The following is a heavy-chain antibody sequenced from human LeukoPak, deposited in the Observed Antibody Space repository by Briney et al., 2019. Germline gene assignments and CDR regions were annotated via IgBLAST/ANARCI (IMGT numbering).Heavy chain of an antibody. V-gene: IGHV3-30-3*01. J-gene: IGHJ4*02. CDR3: ARGQYYFDY. CDR1: GFTFSSYA. Sequence: PGRSLRLSCAASGFTFSSYAMHWVRQAPGKGLEWVAVISYDGSNKYNADSVKGRFTISRDNSKNTLHLQMNSLRAEDTAVYYCARGQYYFDYWGQGTLVTVSS. CDR2: ISYDGSNK.